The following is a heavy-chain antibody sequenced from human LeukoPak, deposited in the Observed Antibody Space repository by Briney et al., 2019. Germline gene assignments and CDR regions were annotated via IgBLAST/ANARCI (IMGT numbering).Heavy chain of an antibody. V-gene: IGHV4-39*01. CDR1: GGSISSSSYY. Sequence: SETLSLTCTVSGGSISSSSYYWGWIRQPPGKGLEWIGSIYYSGSTYYNPSLKSRDTISVDTSKNQFSLKLSSVTAADTAVYYCARVGTIFGVVPYYYYMDVWGKGTTVTVSS. J-gene: IGHJ6*03. D-gene: IGHD3-3*01. CDR3: ARVGTIFGVVPYYYYMDV. CDR2: IYYSGST.